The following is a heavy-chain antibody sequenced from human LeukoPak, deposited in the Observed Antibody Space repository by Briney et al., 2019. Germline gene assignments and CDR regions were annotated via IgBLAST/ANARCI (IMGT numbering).Heavy chain of an antibody. CDR3: ARDPRPYCGGDCYSGWFDP. D-gene: IGHD2-21*02. CDR1: GFTFSSYA. Sequence: GGSLRLSCAVSGFTFSSYAMSWVRQAPGKGLEWVSGISGSGVSTYYADSVKGRFTISRDNSKNTLYLQMNSLRAEDTAVYYCARDPRPYCGGDCYSGWFDPWGQGTLVTVSS. CDR2: ISGSGVST. J-gene: IGHJ5*02. V-gene: IGHV3-23*01.